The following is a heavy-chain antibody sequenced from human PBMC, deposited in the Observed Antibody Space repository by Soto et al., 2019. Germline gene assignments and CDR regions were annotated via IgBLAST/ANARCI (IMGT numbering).Heavy chain of an antibody. CDR3: ARDFTPSYYYDSSGYYYY. V-gene: IGHV4-4*02. CDR2: IYHSGST. J-gene: IGHJ4*02. D-gene: IGHD3-22*01. CDR1: GGSISSSNW. Sequence: SETLSLTCAVSGGSISSSNWWSWVRQPPGKGLEWIGEIYHSGSTNYNPSLKSRVTISVDKSKNQFSLKLSSVTAADTAVYYCARDFTPSYYYDSSGYYYYWGPGALVTVYS.